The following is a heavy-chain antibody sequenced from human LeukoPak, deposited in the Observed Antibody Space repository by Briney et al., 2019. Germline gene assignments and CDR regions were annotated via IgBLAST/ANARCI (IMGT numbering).Heavy chain of an antibody. Sequence: SETLSLTCTVSGGSISSYYWSWIRQPPGKGLEWIGYIYYDGNTDYNPSLTSRVTMSVDTSKNQFSLKLTSVTPADTAVYYCASHEGSGTYYYWGQGTLVTVSS. V-gene: IGHV4-59*08. CDR1: GGSISSYY. CDR2: IYYDGNT. CDR3: ASHEGSGTYYY. J-gene: IGHJ4*02. D-gene: IGHD3-10*01.